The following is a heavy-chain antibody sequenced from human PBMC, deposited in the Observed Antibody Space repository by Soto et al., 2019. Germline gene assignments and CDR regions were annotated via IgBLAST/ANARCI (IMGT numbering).Heavy chain of an antibody. Sequence: EVQLVESGGGLVQPGGSLRLSCAASGFTFSDHYMDWVRQAPGKGLEWVGRTRNKANSYTTEYAASVKGRFTISRDDSKNSLYRQMNSLKTEDTAVYYCARVPLYTNGWSPVDYWGQGTLVTVSS. D-gene: IGHD6-19*01. CDR3: ARVPLYTNGWSPVDY. J-gene: IGHJ4*02. CDR1: GFTFSDHY. CDR2: TRNKANSYTT. V-gene: IGHV3-72*01.